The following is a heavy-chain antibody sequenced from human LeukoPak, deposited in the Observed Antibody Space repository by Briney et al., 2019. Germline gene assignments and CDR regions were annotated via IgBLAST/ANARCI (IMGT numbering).Heavy chain of an antibody. V-gene: IGHV3-33*01. J-gene: IGHJ6*02. CDR2: IWYDGSNK. CDR3: ARDPGIAVAGDYYYGMDV. CDR1: GFTFSSYG. Sequence: GGSLRLSCAASGFTFSSYGMHWVRQAPGKGLEWVAVIWYDGSNKYYADSVKGRFTISRGNSKNTLYLQMNSLRAEDTAVYYCARDPGIAVAGDYYYGMDVWGQGTTVTVSS. D-gene: IGHD6-19*01.